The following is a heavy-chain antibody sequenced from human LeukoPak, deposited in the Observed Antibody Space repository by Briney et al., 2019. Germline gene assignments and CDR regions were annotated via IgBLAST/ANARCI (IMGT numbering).Heavy chain of an antibody. CDR1: GFTFSSYG. CDR3: AKDARYCSSTSRPNWFDP. Sequence: PGRSLRLSCAASGFTFSSYGMHWVRQAPGKGLEWVAVISYDGSNKYYADSVKGRFTISRDNSKNTLYLQMNSLRAEDTAVYYCAKDARYCSSTSRPNWFDPWGQGTLVTVSS. J-gene: IGHJ5*02. D-gene: IGHD2-2*01. CDR2: ISYDGSNK. V-gene: IGHV3-30*18.